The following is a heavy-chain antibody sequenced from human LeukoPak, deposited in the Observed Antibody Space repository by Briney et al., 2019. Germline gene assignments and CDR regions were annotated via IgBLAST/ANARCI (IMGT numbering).Heavy chain of an antibody. V-gene: IGHV3-7*01. CDR3: ARDNYYGSGSYPPLDY. CDR1: GFTFSSYW. J-gene: IGHJ4*02. CDR2: IKQDGSEK. Sequence: GGSLRLSCAASGFTFSSYWMSWVRQAPGKGLGWVANIKQDGSEKYYVDSVKGRFTISRDNAKNSLCLQMNSLRGEDTAVYYCARDNYYGSGSYPPLDYWGQGTLVTVSS. D-gene: IGHD3-10*01.